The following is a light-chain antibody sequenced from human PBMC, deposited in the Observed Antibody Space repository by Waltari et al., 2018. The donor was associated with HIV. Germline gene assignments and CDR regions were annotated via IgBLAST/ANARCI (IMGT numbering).Light chain of an antibody. V-gene: IGLV3-19*01. CDR2: GKN. CDR1: SHRRYN. J-gene: IGLJ2*01. Sequence: SFELSQDPAVAVSLGQTGTSLCQGDSHRRYNSSWYQQKPGQPTILVIYGKNNRPSGIPDRFSGSSSGNTASLTITGAQAEDEADYYCNSRDSSGNHLVFGGGTKLTVL. CDR3: NSRDSSGNHLV.